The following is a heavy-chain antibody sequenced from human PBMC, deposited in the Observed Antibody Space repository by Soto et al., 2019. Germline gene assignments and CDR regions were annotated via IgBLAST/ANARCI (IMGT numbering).Heavy chain of an antibody. Sequence: ASVKVSCKASGYTFTSYDINWVRQATGQGLEWMGWMNPNSGSTGYAQKFQGRVTMTRNTSISTAYMELSSLRSEDTAVYYCARARVDMVRGVYYYYGMDVWGQGTTVTVSS. V-gene: IGHV1-8*01. CDR3: ARARVDMVRGVYYYYGMDV. CDR2: MNPNSGST. CDR1: GYTFTSYD. J-gene: IGHJ6*02. D-gene: IGHD3-10*01.